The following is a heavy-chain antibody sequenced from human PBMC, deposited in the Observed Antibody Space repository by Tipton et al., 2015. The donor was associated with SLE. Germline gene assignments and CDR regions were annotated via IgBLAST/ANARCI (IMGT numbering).Heavy chain of an antibody. J-gene: IGHJ4*02. CDR1: GDSISRTGYS. D-gene: IGHD1-26*01. V-gene: IGHV4-30-2*01. Sequence: TLSLTCAVSGDSISRTGYSWNWIRQPTGKGLEWIGNIYHSGSTDYNPSLKSRVTISVYTSKNQFSLRLRSLTAADTAVYYCASYWGEGATFDYWGQGTLVTVSS. CDR2: IYHSGST. CDR3: ASYWGEGATFDY.